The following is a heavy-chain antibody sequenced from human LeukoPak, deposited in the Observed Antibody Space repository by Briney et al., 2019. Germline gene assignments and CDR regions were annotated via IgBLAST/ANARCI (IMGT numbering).Heavy chain of an antibody. V-gene: IGHV3-23*01. Sequence: GGSLRLSCAASGFTFSSYAMSWVRQAPGRGLEWVSSITAIDGRTYYADSVRGRFTISRDNSKNTVYLQLNSLRAGDTAIYYCTKDRRGPAAGTWYFDSWGQGTLVTVSS. CDR1: GFTFSSYA. D-gene: IGHD6-13*01. CDR2: ITAIDGRT. J-gene: IGHJ4*02. CDR3: TKDRRGPAAGTWYFDS.